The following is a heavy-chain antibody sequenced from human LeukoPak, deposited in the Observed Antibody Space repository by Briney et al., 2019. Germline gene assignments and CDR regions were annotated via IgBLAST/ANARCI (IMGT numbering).Heavy chain of an antibody. J-gene: IGHJ5*02. D-gene: IGHD6-19*01. Sequence: GGSLRLSCAASGFTFSSYSMNWVRQAPGKGLEWVSSISSSSSYIYYADSVKGRFTISRDNAKNSLCLQMNSLRAEDTAVYYCASLSSGWYYWFDHWGQGTLVTVSS. CDR3: ASLSSGWYYWFDH. V-gene: IGHV3-21*01. CDR2: ISSSSSYI. CDR1: GFTFSSYS.